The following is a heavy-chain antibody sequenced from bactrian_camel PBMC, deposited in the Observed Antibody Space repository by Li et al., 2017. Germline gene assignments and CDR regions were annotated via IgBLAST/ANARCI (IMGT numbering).Heavy chain of an antibody. D-gene: IGHD6*01. Sequence: HVQLVESGGGSVQTGGSLRLSCVLSGGTHSAYCMGWFRQAPGKEREGVASVYSVDGTTHVAASVQGRFTISQDNSKNTVYLQMNNLEPEDSAMYYCAADARPYCNGWYIWQYKNEGQGTQVTVS. V-gene: IGHV3S1*01. J-gene: IGHJ4*01. CDR2: VYSVDGTT. CDR1: GGTHSAYC.